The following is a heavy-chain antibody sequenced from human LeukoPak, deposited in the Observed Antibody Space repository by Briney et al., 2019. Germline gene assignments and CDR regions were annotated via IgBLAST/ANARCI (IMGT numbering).Heavy chain of an antibody. J-gene: IGHJ3*02. CDR3: ARATGAVPVRGWAFDI. CDR1: GGSISTSNW. CDR2: IYHTGSI. V-gene: IGHV4-4*02. D-gene: IGHD2-2*01. Sequence: SGTLSLTCAVSGGSISTSNWWNWVRQPPGMGLEWIGEIYHTGSIHYNASLKSRLTISLDNFNNQFSLKLTSVNAADTAMYYCARATGAVPVRGWAFDIWGQGTMVTVAS.